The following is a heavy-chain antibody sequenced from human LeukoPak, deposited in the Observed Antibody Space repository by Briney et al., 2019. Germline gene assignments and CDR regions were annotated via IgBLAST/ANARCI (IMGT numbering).Heavy chain of an antibody. CDR2: IKEDGSEK. V-gene: IGHV3-7*01. J-gene: IGHJ6*03. D-gene: IGHD4-23*01. CDR3: ARDGDTVLTRGYYYYLDV. CDR1: GFTFSTSW. Sequence: GGSLRLSCVASGFTFSTSWMSWVRQAPGKGLEWVANIKEDGSEKFYVDSVKGRFTISRDNARNSLYLQMNSLRAEDTAVYFCARDGDTVLTRGYYYYLDVWGKGTTVTVSS.